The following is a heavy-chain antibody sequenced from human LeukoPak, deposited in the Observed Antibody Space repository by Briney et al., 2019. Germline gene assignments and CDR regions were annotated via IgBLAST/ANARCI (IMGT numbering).Heavy chain of an antibody. CDR3: ARYPLSSSGWYDH. V-gene: IGHV4-39*07. CDR2: IYYSGST. CDR1: GGSISSSSYY. J-gene: IGHJ5*02. D-gene: IGHD6-19*01. Sequence: SETLSLTCTVSGGSISSSSYYWGWIRQPPGKGLEWIGSIYYSGSTYYNPSLKSRFTISVDTSKNQFSLKLSSVTAADTAVYYCARYPLSSSGWYDHWGQGTLVTVSS.